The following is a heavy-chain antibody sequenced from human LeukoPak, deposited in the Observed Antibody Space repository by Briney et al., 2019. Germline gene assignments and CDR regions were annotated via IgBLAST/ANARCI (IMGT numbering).Heavy chain of an antibody. J-gene: IGHJ1*01. CDR3: AREGRLAY. V-gene: IGHV3-48*03. D-gene: IGHD5/OR15-5a*01. CDR2: NSSSRSAI. Sequence: RGSLRLSCAASGFTSSSYEMNWVRQAPGKGLEWVSKNSSSRSAISYAESVKGRFSLSRYNAKTKLYLQIRSMRVDKMAVYYCAREGRLAYWGQGTLVPV. CDR1: GFTSSSYE.